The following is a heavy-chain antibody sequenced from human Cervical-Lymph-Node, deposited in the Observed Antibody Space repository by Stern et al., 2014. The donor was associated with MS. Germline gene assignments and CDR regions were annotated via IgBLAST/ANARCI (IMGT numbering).Heavy chain of an antibody. D-gene: IGHD5-18*01. CDR2: INPSDGST. Sequence: VQLVESGAEVKKPGASVKVSCKATGYTFINFYMHWVRQAPGQGLEWMGIINPSDGSTSYAQTLQGRVTMTMDTSTNTFYMELGSLRSEDTAVYYCAREHTAMGFGFWGQGTLVTVSS. J-gene: IGHJ4*02. V-gene: IGHV1-46*04. CDR1: GYTFINFY. CDR3: AREHTAMGFGF.